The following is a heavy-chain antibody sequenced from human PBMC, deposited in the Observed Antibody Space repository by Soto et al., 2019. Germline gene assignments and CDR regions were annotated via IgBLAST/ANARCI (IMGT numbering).Heavy chain of an antibody. J-gene: IGHJ4*02. CDR1: GDSITSYYW. V-gene: IGHV4-4*02. CDR3: ARGPKY. CDR2: IYHTGST. Sequence: TSETLSLTCAVSGDSITSYYWWTWVRQSPGMGLEWIGEIYHTGSTNYNPSLKSRVSISTDRSKNQFSLKLNSVTAADTAMYYCARGPKYWGQGTLVTV.